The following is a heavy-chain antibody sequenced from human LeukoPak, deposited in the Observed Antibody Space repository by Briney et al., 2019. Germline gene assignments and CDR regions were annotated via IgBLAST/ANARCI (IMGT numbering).Heavy chain of an antibody. CDR1: GYTFTNYW. CDR2: IYPDAYDT. V-gene: IGHV5-51*01. CDR3: ARDNRYGTFDY. Sequence: ESLKISCTGSGYTFTNYWVAWVRRIPWKGLEWMGGIYPDAYDTRYSPSFKRPVTISADKSISTANLQWSSLKASNTAMYYCARDNRYGTFDYWGQGTLVTVSS. D-gene: IGHD1-14*01. J-gene: IGHJ4*02.